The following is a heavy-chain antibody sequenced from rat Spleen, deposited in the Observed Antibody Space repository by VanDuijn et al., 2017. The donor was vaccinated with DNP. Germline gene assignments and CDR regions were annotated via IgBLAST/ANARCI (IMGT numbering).Heavy chain of an antibody. CDR1: GYTFTTYY. CDR2: IHTGSGGT. CDR3: AXXXVGXRXIWXXX. J-gene: IGHJ3*01. D-gene: IGHD4-3*01. Sequence: QVQLQQSGAELAKPGSSVKISCKASGYTFTTYYISWIKQTTGQGLEYIGYIHTGSGGTNYNEKFKGKATLSVDKSSSTAFMKLSXXTPXXXAVXXXAXXXVGXRXIWXXXWGQGTXVTVSS. V-gene: IGHV1-43*01.